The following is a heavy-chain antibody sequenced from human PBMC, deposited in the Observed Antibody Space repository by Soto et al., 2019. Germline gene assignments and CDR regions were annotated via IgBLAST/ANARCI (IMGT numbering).Heavy chain of an antibody. CDR2: ISSSSSYI. D-gene: IGHD3-10*01. CDR1: GFTFSSYS. J-gene: IGHJ6*02. CDR3: ARSSRSGTYGMDV. V-gene: IGHV3-21*01. Sequence: GGSLRLSCAASGFTFSSYSVNWVRQAPGKGLEWVSSISSSSSYIYYADSVKGRFTISRDNAKNSLYLQMNSLRAEDTAVYYCARSSRSGTYGMDVWGQGTTVTVSS.